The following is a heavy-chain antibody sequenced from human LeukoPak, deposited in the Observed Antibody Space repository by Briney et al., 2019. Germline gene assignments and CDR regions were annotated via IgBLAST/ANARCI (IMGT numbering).Heavy chain of an antibody. V-gene: IGHV4-59*01. CDR1: GGSFSSYY. D-gene: IGHD6-13*01. CDR3: ARGMAAGSIYYYYYGMDV. J-gene: IGHJ6*02. Sequence: SETLSLTCAVYGGSFSSYYWSWIRQPPGKGLEWIGYIYYSGSTNYNPSLKGRVTISVDTSKNQFSLKLSSVTAADTAVYYCARGMAAGSIYYYYYGMDVWGQGTTVTVSS. CDR2: IYYSGST.